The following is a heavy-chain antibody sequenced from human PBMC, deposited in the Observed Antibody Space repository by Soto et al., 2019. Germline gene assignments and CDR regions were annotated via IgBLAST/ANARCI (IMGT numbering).Heavy chain of an antibody. CDR1: GGTFSSYA. Sequence: QVQLVQSGAEVKKPGSSVKVSCKASGGTFSSYAISWVRQAPGQGLEWMGGIIPIFGTANYAEKFQGRVTITADKSTSTAYMELSSLRYEDTAVYYCAREDIVVVPAAMRWGYYYYGMDVWGQGTTVTVSS. CDR3: AREDIVVVPAAMRWGYYYYGMDV. D-gene: IGHD2-2*01. J-gene: IGHJ6*02. CDR2: IIPIFGTA. V-gene: IGHV1-69*06.